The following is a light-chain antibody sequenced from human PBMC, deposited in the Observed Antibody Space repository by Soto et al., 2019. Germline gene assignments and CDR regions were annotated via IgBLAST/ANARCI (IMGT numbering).Light chain of an antibody. CDR2: RSS. CDR3: QHYSNWPA. J-gene: IGKJ5*01. V-gene: IGKV3-15*01. CDR1: QTIYSN. Sequence: IGMTQSPATLSVSPGERATLSCRASQTIYSNVAWYQQRPGQPPRLLIYRSSSRATGIPARFSGSGSGTDFTLTISSLQSEDFAVYYCQHYSNWPAFGQGTRLEI.